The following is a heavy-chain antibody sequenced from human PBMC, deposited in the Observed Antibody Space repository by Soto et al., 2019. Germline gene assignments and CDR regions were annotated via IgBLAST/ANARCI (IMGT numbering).Heavy chain of an antibody. CDR1: GGSVRASDW. Sequence: SETLSLTCTLSGGSVRASDWWNWVRQSPDKGLEWIAEVHISGHSNYNPSLRSRVSVPIDSSKNQFYLNLNSVTAADTAIYYCARVRQGCSANNCYFDPWGQGTQVTAPQ. D-gene: IGHD1-1*01. CDR2: VHISGHS. J-gene: IGHJ5*01. CDR3: ARVRQGCSANNCYFDP. V-gene: IGHV4-4*02.